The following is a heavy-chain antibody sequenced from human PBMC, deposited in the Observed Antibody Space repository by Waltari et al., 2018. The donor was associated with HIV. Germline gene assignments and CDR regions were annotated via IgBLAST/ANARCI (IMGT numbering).Heavy chain of an antibody. CDR3: AKDNRGIAAAGTWYFDY. V-gene: IGHV3-9*01. J-gene: IGHJ4*02. Sequence: EVQLVESGGGLVQPGRSLRLSCAASGFTFDDYAMHWVRQAPGKGLEWVSGISWNSGSICYADSVKGRFTISRDNAKNSLYLQMNSLRAEDTALYDCAKDNRGIAAAGTWYFDYWGQGTLVTVSS. CDR1: GFTFDDYA. CDR2: ISWNSGSI. D-gene: IGHD6-13*01.